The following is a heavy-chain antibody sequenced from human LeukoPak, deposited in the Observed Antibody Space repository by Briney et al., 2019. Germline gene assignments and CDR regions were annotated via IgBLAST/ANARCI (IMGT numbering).Heavy chain of an antibody. J-gene: IGHJ4*02. CDR1: GGSISSSSYY. V-gene: IGHV4-39*01. Sequence: PSETLSLTCTVSGGSISSSSYYWGWIRQPPGKGLEWIGSIYYSGSTYYNPSLKSRVTISVDTSKNQFSLKLSSVTAADTAVYYCARGRLTYYYGSGGDKKYYFDYWGQGTLVTVSS. CDR2: IYYSGST. CDR3: ARGRLTYYYGSGGDKKYYFDY. D-gene: IGHD3-10*01.